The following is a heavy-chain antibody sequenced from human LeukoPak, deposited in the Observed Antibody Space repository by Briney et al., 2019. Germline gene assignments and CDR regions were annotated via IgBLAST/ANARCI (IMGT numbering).Heavy chain of an antibody. CDR3: ARDLYCSTYSCSFAN. CDR2: TYYRSQWFR. V-gene: IGHV6-1*01. Sequence: SQTLSLTCAISGDSVFSDGVAWNWIRQSTSRGLEWLGRTYYRSQWFRDDAESVKSRITIDPDTSKNQFSLQLNSVTPEDTAVYYCARDLYCSTYSCSFANWGQGTLVTVSS. CDR1: GDSVFSDGVA. D-gene: IGHD6-6*01. J-gene: IGHJ4*02.